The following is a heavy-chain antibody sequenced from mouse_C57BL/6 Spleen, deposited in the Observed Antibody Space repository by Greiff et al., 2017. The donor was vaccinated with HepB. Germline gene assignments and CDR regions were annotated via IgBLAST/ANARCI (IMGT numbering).Heavy chain of an antibody. CDR2: INPYNGGT. V-gene: IGHV1-19*01. CDR3: AREATVVATKYFDV. D-gene: IGHD1-1*01. Sequence: EVQLQQSGPVLVKPGASVKMSCKASGYTFTDYYMNWVKQSHGKSLEWIGVINPYNGGTSYNQKFKGKATLTVDKSSSTAYMELNSLTSADSAVYYCAREATVVATKYFDVWGTGTTVTVSS. CDR1: GYTFTDYY. J-gene: IGHJ1*03.